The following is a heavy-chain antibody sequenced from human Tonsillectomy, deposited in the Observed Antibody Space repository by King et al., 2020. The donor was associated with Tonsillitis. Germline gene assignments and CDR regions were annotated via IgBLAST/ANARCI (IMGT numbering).Heavy chain of an antibody. D-gene: IGHD3-9*01. CDR1: GFTFGSYS. V-gene: IGHV3-21*01. CDR3: ARVTYDILTGFYIDYFDY. J-gene: IGHJ4*02. CDR2: ISSGSSYI. Sequence: DVQLVESGGGLVKPGGSLRLSCAASGFTFGSYSMNWVRQAPGKGLEWVSSISSGSSYIHYADSVKGRFTISRDNAKNSLYLQMNSLRAEDTALYYCARVTYDILTGFYIDYFDYWGQGTLVTVSS.